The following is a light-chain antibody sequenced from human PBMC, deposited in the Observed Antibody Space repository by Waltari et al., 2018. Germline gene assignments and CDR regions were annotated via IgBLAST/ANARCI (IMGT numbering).Light chain of an antibody. CDR2: RNN. CDR1: SSNIGSNY. CDR3: ATWDDGLNNLV. Sequence: QSVLTQPPSASGTPGQRVTISCSGSSSNIGSNYVYWFQHLPGTSPKRLIYRNNQRPSGFPDRFAGSESGTSASLAISGLRSEDEADYYCATWDDGLNNLVFGGGTKLAVL. J-gene: IGLJ2*01. V-gene: IGLV1-47*01.